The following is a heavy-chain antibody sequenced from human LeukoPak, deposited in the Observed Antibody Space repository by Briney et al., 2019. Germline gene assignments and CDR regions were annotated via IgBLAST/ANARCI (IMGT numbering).Heavy chain of an antibody. CDR3: ATKIAAPH. V-gene: IGHV3-21*01. CDR1: GFTFSSYA. J-gene: IGHJ4*02. CDR2: ISTTGGSM. D-gene: IGHD6-6*01. Sequence: KPGGSLRLSCAASGFTFSSYAMNWVRQAPGKGLEWVSSISTTGGSMSYADSVKGRFTISRDNAKNSLYLQMSSLTAEDTAVYYCATKIAAPHWGQGTLVTVSS.